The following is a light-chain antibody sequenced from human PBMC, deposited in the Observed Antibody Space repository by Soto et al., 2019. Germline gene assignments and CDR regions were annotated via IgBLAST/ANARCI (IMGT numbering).Light chain of an antibody. V-gene: IGLV2-8*02. Sequence: QSALTQPPSASRSPGQSVTISCTGTSSDVGAYGYVSWYQQHPGKAPKLIIYDVNKRPSGVPDRFSGSKSGNTASLTVSGLQPEHEADYYCSAYAGNNVLFGGGTKLTVL. CDR3: SAYAGNNVL. CDR1: SSDVGAYGY. J-gene: IGLJ2*01. CDR2: DVN.